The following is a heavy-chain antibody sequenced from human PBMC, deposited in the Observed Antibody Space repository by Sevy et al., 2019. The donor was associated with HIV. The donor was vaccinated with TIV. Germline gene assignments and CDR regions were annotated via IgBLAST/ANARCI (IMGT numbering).Heavy chain of an antibody. CDR2: IRSKSNSHAT. CDR3: TSHRLSMVRGIIMAHYFDY. CDR1: GFTFSGSA. J-gene: IGHJ4*02. D-gene: IGHD3-10*01. Sequence: GGSLRLSCAASGFTFSGSAIHWVRQASGKGLEWVGRIRSKSNSHATAYAASVKVRLTISRDDSKNTAYLQMNSLKTEDTDVYYCTSHRLSMVRGIIMAHYFDYWGPGTLVTVSS. V-gene: IGHV3-73*01.